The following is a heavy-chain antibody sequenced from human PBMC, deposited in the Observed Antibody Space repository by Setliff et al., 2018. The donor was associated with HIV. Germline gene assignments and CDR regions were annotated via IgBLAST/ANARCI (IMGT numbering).Heavy chain of an antibody. CDR1: GFTFSSYE. D-gene: IGHD3-10*01. V-gene: IGHV3-48*03. CDR2: ISGSGTRT. Sequence: GGSLRLSCEASGFTFSSYEMNWVRQVPGKGLEWVSYISGSGTRTFYVDSVKGRFSISRDNARNTVYLQMSNLRAEDTAVYYCARDSVRGASWYPGGFDVWGQGAMVTVSS. CDR3: ARDSVRGASWYPGGFDV. J-gene: IGHJ3*01.